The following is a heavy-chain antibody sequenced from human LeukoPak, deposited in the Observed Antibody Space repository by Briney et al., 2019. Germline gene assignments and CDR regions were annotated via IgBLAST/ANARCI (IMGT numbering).Heavy chain of an antibody. D-gene: IGHD3-16*02. CDR1: GYSISSGYY. Sequence: SETLSLTCTVSGYSISSGYYWGWIRQPPGKGLEWIGSIYHSGSTYYNPSLKSRVTISVDTSKNQFSLKLSSVTAADTAVYYCARDDYDYVWGSYRPWSQGTLVTVSS. V-gene: IGHV4-38-2*02. CDR3: ARDDYDYVWGSYRP. J-gene: IGHJ4*02. CDR2: IYHSGST.